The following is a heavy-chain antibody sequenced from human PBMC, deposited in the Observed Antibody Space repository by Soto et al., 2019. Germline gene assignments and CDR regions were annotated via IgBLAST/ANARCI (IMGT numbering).Heavy chain of an antibody. D-gene: IGHD4-17*01. CDR1: VGSISISSYD. V-gene: IGHV4-39*01. J-gene: IGHJ6*02. CDR2: IYHSGST. CDR3: VATTVTSYYYCMDV. Sequence: DTLSLTCTVSVGSISISSYDWGWIRQPPGKGLAWIGSIYHSGSTYYNPYLKSRVTISVDTSKNQFSLKRSSVTAAHTAVYYCVATTVTSYYYCMDVWGQGTTV.